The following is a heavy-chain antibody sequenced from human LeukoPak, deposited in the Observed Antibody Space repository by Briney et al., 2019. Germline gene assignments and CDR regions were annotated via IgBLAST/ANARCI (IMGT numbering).Heavy chain of an antibody. CDR3: ASDTGRILSYGMDV. Sequence: PSETLSLTCTVSGGSISGYYWNWIRQPPGKGLEWIGYIYYSGSTNYNPSLKSRVTISVDASKNQFSLKLSSVTAADTAVYYCASDTGRILSYGMDVWGQGTTVTVSS. V-gene: IGHV4-59*01. CDR1: GGSISGYY. CDR2: IYYSGST. D-gene: IGHD2-15*01. J-gene: IGHJ6*02.